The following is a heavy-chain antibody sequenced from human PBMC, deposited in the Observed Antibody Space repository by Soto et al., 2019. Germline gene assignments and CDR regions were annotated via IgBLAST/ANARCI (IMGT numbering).Heavy chain of an antibody. CDR1: GYTFTTYP. V-gene: IGHV1-3*05. CDR2: INAGDGNR. Sequence: QVQLVQSGAEEKKPGASVKVSCKASGYTFTTYPTHWVRQAPGQRLEWIGWINAGDGNRKYSQKFQGSVTITSETSASTAYMELSSLTSEDTAVYYCAREQLWTYFDYWGQGTLVTVSS. J-gene: IGHJ4*02. CDR3: AREQLWTYFDY. D-gene: IGHD5-18*01.